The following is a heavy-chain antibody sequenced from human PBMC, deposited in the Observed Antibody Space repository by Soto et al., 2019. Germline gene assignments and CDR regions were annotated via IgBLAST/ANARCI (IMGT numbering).Heavy chain of an antibody. J-gene: IGHJ4*02. CDR1: GGSISSYY. Sequence: SETLSLTCTVSGGSISSYYWSWIRQPPGKGLEWIGYIYYSGSTNYNPSLKSRVTISVDTSKNQFSLKLSSVTAADTAVYYCARSSGLRKNVAGKGGHDYWGQGTLVTVSS. V-gene: IGHV4-59*01. CDR2: IYYSGST. D-gene: IGHD6-19*01. CDR3: ARSSGLRKNVAGKGGHDY.